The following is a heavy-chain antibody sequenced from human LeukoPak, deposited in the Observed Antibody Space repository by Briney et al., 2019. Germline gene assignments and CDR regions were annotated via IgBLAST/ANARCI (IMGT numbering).Heavy chain of an antibody. V-gene: IGHV1-18*01. Sequence: ASVKVSCKASGYTFTSSGISWVPQAPGQGLEWMGWISAYNGNTKYAQKFQGRVTITTDTSTSTAYMELRSLRSDDTAVYYCARTMVTTFSDAFDIWGQGTMVIVSS. D-gene: IGHD4-17*01. CDR1: GYTFTSSG. CDR3: ARTMVTTFSDAFDI. CDR2: ISAYNGNT. J-gene: IGHJ3*02.